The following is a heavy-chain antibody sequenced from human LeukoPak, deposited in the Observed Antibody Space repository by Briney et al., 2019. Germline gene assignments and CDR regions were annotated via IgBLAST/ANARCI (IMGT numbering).Heavy chain of an antibody. CDR2: TTSSSSYI. J-gene: IGHJ4*02. Sequence: MAGGSLRPSCAASRFTFSSYNMNWVRQAPGKGLEWVSSTTSSSSYIYYADSVKGRFTISRDNAKNSLYLQMNSLRAEDTAVYYCAKQSSWRYFDYWGQGTLVTVSS. V-gene: IGHV3-21*04. D-gene: IGHD6-13*01. CDR3: AKQSSWRYFDY. CDR1: RFTFSSYN.